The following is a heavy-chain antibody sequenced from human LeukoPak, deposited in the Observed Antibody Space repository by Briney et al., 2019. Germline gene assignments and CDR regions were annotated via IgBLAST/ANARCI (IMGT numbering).Heavy chain of an antibody. J-gene: IGHJ4*02. CDR1: GFTFSSYA. CDR2: ISGSGGST. V-gene: IGHV3-23*01. D-gene: IGHD7-27*01. CDR3: AKDGGLWVSAHWGDS. Sequence: PGGSLRLSCAASGFTFSSYAMSWVRQAPGKGLEWVSAISGSGGSTYYADSVKGRFTISRDNSKNTLFRQMNSLRAEDTAVYYCAKDGGLWVSAHWGDSWGRGTLVTVSS.